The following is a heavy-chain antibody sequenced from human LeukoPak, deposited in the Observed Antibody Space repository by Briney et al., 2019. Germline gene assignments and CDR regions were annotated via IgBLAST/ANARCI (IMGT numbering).Heavy chain of an antibody. Sequence: SETLSLTCAVYGGSFSGYYWSWIRQPPGKGLEWIGEINHSGSTNYNPSLKSRVTISVDTSKNQFSLKLSSVTAADTAVYYCARAIGSWPDYWGQGTLVTVSS. CDR3: ARAIGSWPDY. CDR2: INHSGST. D-gene: IGHD6-13*01. J-gene: IGHJ4*02. CDR1: GGSFSGYY. V-gene: IGHV4-34*01.